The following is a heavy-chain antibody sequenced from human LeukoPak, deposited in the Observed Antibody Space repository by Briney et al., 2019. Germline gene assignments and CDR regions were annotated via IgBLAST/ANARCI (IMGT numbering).Heavy chain of an antibody. D-gene: IGHD6-13*01. J-gene: IGHJ4*02. CDR3: ARERLAAAGPTIDY. V-gene: IGHV3-48*01. Sequence: PGGSLRLSCAASGFTFSSYSMNWVRQAPGKGLEWVSYISSSSSTIYYADSVKGRFTISRDNAKNSLYLQMNSLRAEDTAVYYCARERLAAAGPTIDYWGQGTLVTVSS. CDR1: GFTFSSYS. CDR2: ISSSSSTI.